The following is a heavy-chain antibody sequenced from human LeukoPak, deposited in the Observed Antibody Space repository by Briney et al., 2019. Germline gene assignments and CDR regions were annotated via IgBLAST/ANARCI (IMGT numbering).Heavy chain of an antibody. CDR1: GGTFSSYA. CDR2: IIPIFGTA. D-gene: IGHD6-13*01. V-gene: IGHV1-69*05. Sequence: SVKVSCKASGGTFSSYAISWVRQAPGQGLEWMGGIIPIFGTANYAQKFQGRVTMTRNTSISTAYMELSSLRSEDTAVYYCARGLGIAAAGTLVRSGPWGQGTLVTVSS. CDR3: ARGLGIAAAGTLVRSGP. J-gene: IGHJ5*02.